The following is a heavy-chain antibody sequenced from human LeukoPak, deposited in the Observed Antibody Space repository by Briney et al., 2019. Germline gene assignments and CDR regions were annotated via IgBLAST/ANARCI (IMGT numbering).Heavy chain of an antibody. Sequence: ASVKVSCKASGYTFTGYYMHWVRQAPGQGLEWMGWINPNSGGTNYAQEFQGRVTMTRDTSISTAYMELSRLRSDDTAVYYCARGGPLGEWELPVDAFDIWGQGTMVTVSS. J-gene: IGHJ3*02. D-gene: IGHD1-26*01. CDR1: GYTFTGYY. V-gene: IGHV1-2*02. CDR2: INPNSGGT. CDR3: ARGGPLGEWELPVDAFDI.